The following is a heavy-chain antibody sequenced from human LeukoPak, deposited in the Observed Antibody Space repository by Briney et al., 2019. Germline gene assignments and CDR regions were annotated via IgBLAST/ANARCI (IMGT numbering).Heavy chain of an antibody. Sequence: PSGTLSLTCTVSGGSISNSNWWCWVRQPPGKGLEWIGEIYLSGSTNYNPSLKSRVTISVDKSKNQFSLKLSSVTGADTAVYYCAGERGEEYSSGWYKTNYFYNWGQGIRVTVSS. D-gene: IGHD6-19*01. CDR1: GGSISNSNW. CDR2: IYLSGST. V-gene: IGHV4-4*02. J-gene: IGHJ4*02. CDR3: AGERGEEYSSGWYKTNYFYN.